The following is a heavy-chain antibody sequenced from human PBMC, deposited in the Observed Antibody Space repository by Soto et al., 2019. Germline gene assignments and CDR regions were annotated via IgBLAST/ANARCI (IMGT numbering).Heavy chain of an antibody. D-gene: IGHD3-22*01. J-gene: IGHJ4*02. V-gene: IGHV3-53*01. Sequence: EVQLVESGGGLIQPGGSLRLSCAASGFTVSSNYMSWVRQAPGKGLEWVSVIYSGGSTYYADSVKGRFTISRDNSKNTLYLQMNSLRAEDTAVYYCASGYYDSSGYSTPGGYFDYWGQGTLVTVSS. CDR3: ASGYYDSSGYSTPGGYFDY. CDR2: IYSGGST. CDR1: GFTVSSNY.